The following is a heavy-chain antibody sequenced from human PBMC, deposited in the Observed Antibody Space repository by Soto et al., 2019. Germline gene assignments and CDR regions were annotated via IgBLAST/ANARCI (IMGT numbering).Heavy chain of an antibody. D-gene: IGHD6-13*01. Sequence: GESLKNSCKGSGYSFTSYWISWVRQMPGKGLEWMGRIDPSDSYTNYSPSFQGHVTISADKSISTAYLQWSSLKASDTAMYYCARPIAGPSWAHYYSYGTDVWGQGTTVTVS. CDR3: ARPIAGPSWAHYYSYGTDV. CDR2: IDPSDSYT. V-gene: IGHV5-10-1*01. J-gene: IGHJ6*02. CDR1: GYSFTSYW.